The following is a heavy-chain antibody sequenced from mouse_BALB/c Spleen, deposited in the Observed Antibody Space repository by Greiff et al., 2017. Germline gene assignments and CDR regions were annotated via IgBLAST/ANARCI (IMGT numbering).Heavy chain of an antibody. D-gene: IGHD2-14*01. J-gene: IGHJ4*01. CDR3: ARNYRYDNYYAMDY. CDR2: IYPGSGST. V-gene: IGHV1-77*01. CDR1: GYTFTDYV. Sequence: VQLQQSGPELVKPGASVKMSCKASGYTFTDYVISWVKQRTGQGLEWIGEIYPGSGSTYYNEEFKGKATLTADKSSNTAYMQLSSLTSEDSAVYFCARNYRYDNYYAMDYWGQGTSVTVSS.